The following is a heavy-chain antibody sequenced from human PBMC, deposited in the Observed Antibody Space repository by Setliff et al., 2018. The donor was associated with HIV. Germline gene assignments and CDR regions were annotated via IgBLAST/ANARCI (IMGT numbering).Heavy chain of an antibody. CDR2: INPNNGGS. CDR3: AREKRSSTWLYSSGGTVDY. J-gene: IGHJ4*02. D-gene: IGHD6-25*01. Sequence: RASVKVSCKASGYTFSGYYIHWVRQAPGQGLEWVGWINPNNGGSTYAQNFQGRVTMTGDTSISTVFMELSSLRFDDTAVYYCAREKRSSTWLYSSGGTVDYWGLGTLVTVSS. CDR1: GYTFSGYY. V-gene: IGHV1-2*02.